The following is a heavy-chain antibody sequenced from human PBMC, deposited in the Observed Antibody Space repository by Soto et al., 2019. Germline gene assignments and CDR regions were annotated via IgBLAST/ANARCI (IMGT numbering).Heavy chain of an antibody. J-gene: IGHJ4*02. V-gene: IGHV3-30*18. CDR1: GFTFSSYG. CDR3: AKDRVVVTAAPDFDY. D-gene: IGHD2-21*02. Sequence: QVQLVESGGGVVQPGRSLRLSCAASGFTFSSYGMHWVRQAPGKGLERVDVISYDGSNKYYADSVKGRFTICRDNSKNTLYLQMNSLRAEDTAVYYGAKDRVVVTAAPDFDYWGQGTLVTVSS. CDR2: ISYDGSNK.